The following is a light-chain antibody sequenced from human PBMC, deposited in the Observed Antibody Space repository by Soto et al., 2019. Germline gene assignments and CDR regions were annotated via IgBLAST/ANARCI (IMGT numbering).Light chain of an antibody. CDR3: HQYGESPPT. V-gene: IGKV3-20*01. CDR2: GAG. Sequence: EMVMTQSPGTLSVSPGERATLSCRASQTVGRDYLAWYQHKPGQAPRLLIYGAGTRGSGVPDRFSGSGSGTDFTLTINSLESDDSAVYYCHQYGESPPTFGGGTKVEI. J-gene: IGKJ4*01. CDR1: QTVGRDY.